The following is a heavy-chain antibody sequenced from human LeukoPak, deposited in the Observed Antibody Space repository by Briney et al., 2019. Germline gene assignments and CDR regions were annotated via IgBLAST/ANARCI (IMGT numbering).Heavy chain of an antibody. CDR1: GGTFSSYA. Sequence: SVKVSCKASGGTFSSYAISWVRQAPGQGLEWMGGIIPIVGTANYAQKFQGRVTITTDKSTSTAYMELSSLRSEDTAVYYCARSGYDSSGYRIEDYWGQGTLVTVSS. J-gene: IGHJ4*02. CDR2: IIPIVGTA. CDR3: ARSGYDSSGYRIEDY. V-gene: IGHV1-69*05. D-gene: IGHD3-22*01.